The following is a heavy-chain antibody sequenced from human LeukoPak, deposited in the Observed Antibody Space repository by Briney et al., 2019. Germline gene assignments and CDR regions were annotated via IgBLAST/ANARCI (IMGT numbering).Heavy chain of an antibody. CDR1: GGTFSSYI. CDR2: IIPIFGTP. V-gene: IGHV1-69*13. J-gene: IGHJ3*01. CDR3: ARQGYTNNLGGYFGDKDDGFDL. Sequence: SVKVSCKASGGTFSSYIITWVRQAPGQGLEWMGRIIPIFGTPDYAQKFQGRVTITADESTSTAYMELSRLRFEDTAVYYCARQGYTNNLGGYFGDKDDGFDLWGQGTMVTVSS. D-gene: IGHD3-9*01.